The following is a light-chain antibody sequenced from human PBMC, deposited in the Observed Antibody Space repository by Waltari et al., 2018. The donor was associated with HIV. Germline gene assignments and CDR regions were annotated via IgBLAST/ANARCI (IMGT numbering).Light chain of an antibody. Sequence: EIVMTHSPDTLSVSPGERATLSCRASQSVSSNLDWYKQKPGQAPRLLMYGASTRATGIPARFSGSWSGTEFTLTISGLQSEDFAVYYCQQYSNWLTYTFGQGTKLEIK. CDR1: QSVSSN. J-gene: IGKJ2*01. V-gene: IGKV3-15*01. CDR2: GAS. CDR3: QQYSNWLTYT.